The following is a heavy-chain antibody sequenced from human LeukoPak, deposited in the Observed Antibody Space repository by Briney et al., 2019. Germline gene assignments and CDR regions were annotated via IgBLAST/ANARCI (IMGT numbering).Heavy chain of an antibody. CDR1: GGSISSGSYC. Sequence: PSQTLSLTCTVSGGSISSGSYCWSWIRQPAGKGLEWIGRIYTSGSTNYNPSLKSRVTISVDTSKNQFSLKLSSVTAADTAVYYCARDLSGQMGGYWGQYNWFDPWGQGTLVTVSS. CDR3: ARDLSGQMGGYWGQYNWFDP. CDR2: IYTSGST. D-gene: IGHD2-21*02. J-gene: IGHJ5*02. V-gene: IGHV4-61*02.